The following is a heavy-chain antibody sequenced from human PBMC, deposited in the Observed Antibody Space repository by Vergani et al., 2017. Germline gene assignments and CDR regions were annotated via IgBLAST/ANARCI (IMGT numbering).Heavy chain of an antibody. V-gene: IGHV1-58*02. D-gene: IGHD3-3*01. CDR1: GFPFTTSA. CDR2: IVVGNGNT. CDR3: AREGPILVLRFLEWLSGFDP. Sequence: QLVQSGADVKKPGTSVKVSCKASGFPFTTSAMQWVRQARGQRLEWIGWIVVGNGNTNYAQKFQDRVTITRDMSTSTAYMELSSLRSVDTAVYYCAREGPILVLRFLEWLSGFDPWGQGTLVTVSS. J-gene: IGHJ5*02.